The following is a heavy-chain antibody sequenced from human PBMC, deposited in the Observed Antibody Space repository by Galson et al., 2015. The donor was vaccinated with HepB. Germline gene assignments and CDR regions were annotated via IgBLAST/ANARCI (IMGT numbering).Heavy chain of an antibody. Sequence: SETLSLTCAVYGGSFSGYYWSWIRQPPGKGLEWIGEINHSGSTNYNPSLKSRVTISVDTSKNQFSLKLSSVTAADTAVYYCARLHRMITFGGVIVKGYYFDYWGQGTLVTVSS. V-gene: IGHV4-34*01. CDR2: INHSGST. J-gene: IGHJ4*02. CDR3: ARLHRMITFGGVIVKGYYFDY. CDR1: GGSFSGYY. D-gene: IGHD3-16*02.